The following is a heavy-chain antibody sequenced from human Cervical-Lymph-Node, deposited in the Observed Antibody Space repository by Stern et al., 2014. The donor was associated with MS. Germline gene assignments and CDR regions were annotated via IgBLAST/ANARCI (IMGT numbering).Heavy chain of an antibody. D-gene: IGHD6-19*01. CDR1: GYTLTSYY. CDR3: AREVAGHRLGMMDV. Sequence: VHLVDSGAEVKKPGASVNVSCKASGYTLTSYYMHWVRQAPGQGLQWMGIINPSGGSESYAQKFQGRVTMTRDTSTSTVYMELSSLRSEDTAVYYCAREVAGHRLGMMDVWGQGTTVTVSS. J-gene: IGHJ6*02. V-gene: IGHV1-46*01. CDR2: INPSGGSE.